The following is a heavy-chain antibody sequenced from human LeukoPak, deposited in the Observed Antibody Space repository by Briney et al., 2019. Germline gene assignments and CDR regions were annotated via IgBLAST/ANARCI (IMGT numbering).Heavy chain of an antibody. CDR1: GFTFSSYT. J-gene: IGHJ4*02. V-gene: IGHV3-21*01. CDR3: ARESSSGSYYGIDH. CDR2: ISSSSSYI. Sequence: GGSLRLSCAASGFTFSSYTMNWVRQAPGKGLEWVSSISSSSSYIYYADSVKGRFTISRDNANNSLYLQMNSLRAEDTAVYYCARESSSGSYYGIDHWGQGTWVTVSS. D-gene: IGHD3-10*01.